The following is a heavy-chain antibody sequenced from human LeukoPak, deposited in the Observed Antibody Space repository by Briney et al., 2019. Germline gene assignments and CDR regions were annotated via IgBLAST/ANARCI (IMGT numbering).Heavy chain of an antibody. CDR1: GYTFTGYY. Sequence: ASVKVSCKASGYTFTGYYMHWVRQAPGQGLEWMGWINPNSGGTNYAQKFQGRVTMTRNTSISTAYMELSRLRSDDTAVYYCARIQKSSGSYYDYWGQGTLVTVSS. V-gene: IGHV1-2*02. J-gene: IGHJ4*02. CDR2: INPNSGGT. CDR3: ARIQKSSGSYYDY. D-gene: IGHD3-10*01.